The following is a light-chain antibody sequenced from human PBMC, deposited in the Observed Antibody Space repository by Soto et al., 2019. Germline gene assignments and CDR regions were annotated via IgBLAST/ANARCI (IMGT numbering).Light chain of an antibody. CDR2: MIS. Sequence: EIVMTQTPLSSRVTLGQPASISCRSSQSLVHRDGNTYLSWLHQRPGQPPRLLIDMISNRFSGVPDRFSGSGAGTDFTLKISRVEAEDVGVYYCMQATQPYTFGQGTKLEIK. CDR3: MQATQPYT. V-gene: IGKV2-24*01. CDR1: QSLVHRDGNTY. J-gene: IGKJ2*01.